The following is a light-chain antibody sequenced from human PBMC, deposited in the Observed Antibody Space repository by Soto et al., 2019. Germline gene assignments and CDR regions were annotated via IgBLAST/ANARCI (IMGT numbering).Light chain of an antibody. CDR3: QQSYSSLWT. CDR2: AAS. V-gene: IGKV1-39*01. CDR1: QSISSY. J-gene: IGKJ1*01. Sequence: DIQMTQSPSSLSASVGDRVTITCRASQSISSYLNWYQQKPGKAPKLLIYAASSFQSGVPSRFSGSGSGTYFTLTISSLQPEDFATYYCQQSYSSLWTFGQGTKVEI.